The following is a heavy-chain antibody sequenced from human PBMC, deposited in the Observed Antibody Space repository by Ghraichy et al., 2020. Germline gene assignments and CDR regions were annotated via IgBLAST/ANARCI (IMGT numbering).Heavy chain of an antibody. CDR3: ASYLVGGSGRGS. Sequence: SQTISLTCSVSGGSMNSGSFHWCWIRQHPGRGLEWIGQTYDDGRIYYNPSLNSRATISVDTSKNQFTLKLDSVTAADTAIYFCASYLVGGSGRGSWGQGTLVTVSS. CDR1: GGSMNSGSFH. J-gene: IGHJ5*02. D-gene: IGHD3-3*01. CDR2: TYDDGRI. V-gene: IGHV4-31*03.